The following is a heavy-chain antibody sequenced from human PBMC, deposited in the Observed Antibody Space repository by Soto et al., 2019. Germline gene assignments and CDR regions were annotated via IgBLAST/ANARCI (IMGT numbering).Heavy chain of an antibody. Sequence: EVQLLESGGGLVQPGGSLRISCAASGFTFSSYSMTWVRQAPGKGLEWVSAISGSGGSAYYADSVKGRFTISRDNSKNTLYLQMNRRRSEDSAVYYCAKKDGSWYHPAGDYWGQGTLVTVSP. CDR2: ISGSGGSA. CDR1: GFTFSSYS. V-gene: IGHV3-23*01. J-gene: IGHJ4*02. CDR3: AKKDGSWYHPAGDY. D-gene: IGHD6-13*01.